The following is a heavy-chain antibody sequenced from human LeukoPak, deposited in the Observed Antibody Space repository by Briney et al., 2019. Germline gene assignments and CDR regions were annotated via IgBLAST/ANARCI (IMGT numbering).Heavy chain of an antibody. Sequence: SETLSLTCTVSGGSINSRSDYWGWIRQPPGKGLERIGNVYYSGDTYYNTSLQSRVTISVDTSKSQFSLTLNSVTAADTAVYYCARCPYDLLTGFSKWFFDLWGRGALVTVSS. J-gene: IGHJ2*01. CDR2: VYYSGDT. V-gene: IGHV4-39*01. CDR3: ARCPYDLLTGFSKWFFDL. D-gene: IGHD3-9*01. CDR1: GGSINSRSDY.